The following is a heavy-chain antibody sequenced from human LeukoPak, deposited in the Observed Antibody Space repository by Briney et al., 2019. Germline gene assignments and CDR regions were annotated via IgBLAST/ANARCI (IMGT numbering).Heavy chain of an antibody. Sequence: ASVKVSCKASGYTFTSYGISGVRQAPGQGLEWMGWISGYNGNTKYAQKLQGRVTMTTDTSTTTAYMELRSLRSDDTAVYYCARDGRYRYYYDSSGFYGSWFDPWGQGTLVTVSS. CDR3: ARDGRYRYYYDSSGFYGSWFDP. CDR2: ISGYNGNT. V-gene: IGHV1-18*01. CDR1: GYTFTSYG. J-gene: IGHJ5*02. D-gene: IGHD3-22*01.